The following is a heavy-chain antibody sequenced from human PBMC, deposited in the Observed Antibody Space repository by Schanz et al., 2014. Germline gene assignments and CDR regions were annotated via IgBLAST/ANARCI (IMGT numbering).Heavy chain of an antibody. CDR2: ITTSTSYT. CDR1: GFTFSDNF. CDR3: ARDGGRDGYNLAFDV. J-gene: IGHJ4*02. Sequence: QVQLVESGGGLVKPGGSLRLSCAASGFTFSDNFMSWIRQAPGKGLEWISYITTSTSYTNYADSVKGRFTISRDNAKKSLFLQMNSLRAEDTAVYFCARDGGRDGYNLAFDVWGQGTQVAVSS. V-gene: IGHV3-11*05. D-gene: IGHD5-12*01.